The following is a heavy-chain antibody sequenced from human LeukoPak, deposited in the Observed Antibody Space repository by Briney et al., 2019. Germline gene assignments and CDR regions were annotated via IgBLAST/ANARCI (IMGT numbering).Heavy chain of an antibody. Sequence: SETLSLTCTVSGGSITNNFWSWIRQPAGKGLEWIGRIYARVTTDYNPSLKSRVTMSVDTSKNQLSLKLISGTVADTAVYYCAREGEWELGYWGQGILVTVSS. CDR3: AREGEWELGY. CDR1: GGSITNNF. J-gene: IGHJ4*02. CDR2: IYARVTT. D-gene: IGHD1-26*01. V-gene: IGHV4-4*07.